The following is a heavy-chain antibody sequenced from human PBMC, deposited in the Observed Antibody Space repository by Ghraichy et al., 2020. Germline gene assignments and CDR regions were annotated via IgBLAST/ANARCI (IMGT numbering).Heavy chain of an antibody. CDR3: ARDGAKYYYGSGSLDDYYYYYGMDV. CDR1: GFTFSSYS. Sequence: GGSLRLSCAASGFTFSSYSMNWVRQAPGKGLEWVSSISSSSSYIYYADSVKGRFTISRDNAKNSLYLQMNSLRAEDTAVYYCARDGAKYYYGSGSLDDYYYYYGMDVWGQGTTVTVSS. V-gene: IGHV3-21*01. D-gene: IGHD3-10*01. J-gene: IGHJ6*02. CDR2: ISSSSSYI.